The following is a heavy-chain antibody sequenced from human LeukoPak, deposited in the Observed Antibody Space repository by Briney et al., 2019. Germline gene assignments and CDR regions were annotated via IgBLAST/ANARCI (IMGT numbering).Heavy chain of an antibody. CDR1: GGSISSYY. V-gene: IGHV4-34*01. D-gene: IGHD3-9*01. J-gene: IGHJ4*02. CDR2: INHSGST. Sequence: PSETLSLTCTVSGGSISSYYWSWIRQPPGKGLEWIGEINHSGSTNYNPSLKSRVTISVDTSKNQFSLKLSSVTAADTAVYYCVRGARYYDILTGYRELRSYFDYWGQGTLVTVSS. CDR3: VRGARYYDILTGYRELRSYFDY.